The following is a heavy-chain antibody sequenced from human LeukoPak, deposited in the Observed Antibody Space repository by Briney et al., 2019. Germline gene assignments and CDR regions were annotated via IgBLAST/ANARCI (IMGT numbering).Heavy chain of an antibody. Sequence: GGSLRLSCAASGFTFSSYSMNWVRQAPGKGLEWVSSISSSRSYIYYADSVKGRFTISRDNAKNSLYLQMNSLRAEDTAVYYCARGRYFDWSDPYDAFDIWGQGTMVTVSS. CDR1: GFTFSSYS. CDR3: ARGRYFDWSDPYDAFDI. V-gene: IGHV3-21*01. J-gene: IGHJ3*02. D-gene: IGHD3-9*01. CDR2: ISSSRSYI.